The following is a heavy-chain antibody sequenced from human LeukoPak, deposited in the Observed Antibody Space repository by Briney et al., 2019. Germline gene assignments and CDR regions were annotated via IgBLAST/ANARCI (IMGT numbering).Heavy chain of an antibody. Sequence: GGSLRLSCAASGFTFSSYSMNWVRQAPGKGLEWVSVLYGGGSTYYADSVKGRFTISRDNSKNTLYLQMNSLRGEDTAVYCCARGGTPGYSTGWIDYWGQGTLVTVSS. V-gene: IGHV3-53*05. J-gene: IGHJ4*02. CDR1: GFTFSSYS. D-gene: IGHD6-19*01. CDR2: LYGGGST. CDR3: ARGGTPGYSTGWIDY.